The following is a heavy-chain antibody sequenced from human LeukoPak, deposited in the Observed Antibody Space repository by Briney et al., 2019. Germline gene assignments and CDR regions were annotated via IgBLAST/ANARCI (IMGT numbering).Heavy chain of an antibody. CDR2: IRYDGSNK. V-gene: IGHV3-30*02. J-gene: IGHJ4*02. CDR3: AKDLSRGYDYYFDY. Sequence: GGSLRLSCAASGFTFSSYGMHWVRQAPGKGLEWVAFIRYDGSNKYYADSVKGRFTISRDNSKNTLYLQMNSLRAEDTAVYYCAKDLSRGYDYYFDYWGQGTLVTVSS. D-gene: IGHD5-12*01. CDR1: GFTFSSYG.